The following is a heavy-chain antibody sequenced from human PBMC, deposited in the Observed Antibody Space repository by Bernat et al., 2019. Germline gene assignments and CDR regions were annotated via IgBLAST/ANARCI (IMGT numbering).Heavy chain of an antibody. CDR3: AKMVAVTGRPREGFDY. J-gene: IGHJ4*02. CDR2: INPNSGGT. Sequence: QVQLVQSGAEVKKPGASVKVSCKASGYTFTGYYMHWVRQAPGQGLEWMGWINPNSGGTNYAQKFQGRVTMTRDTSISTAYMELSRLRSDDTAVYYCAKMVAVTGRPREGFDYWGQGTLVTVSS. V-gene: IGHV1-2*02. CDR1: GYTFTGYY. D-gene: IGHD6-19*01.